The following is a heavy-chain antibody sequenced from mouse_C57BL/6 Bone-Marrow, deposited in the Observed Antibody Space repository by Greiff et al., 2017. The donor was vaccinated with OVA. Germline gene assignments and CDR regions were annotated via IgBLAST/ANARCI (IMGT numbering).Heavy chain of an antibody. J-gene: IGHJ2*01. CDR2: INPYNGGT. CDR1: GYTFTDYY. Sequence: VQLQQSGPVLVKPGASVKMSCKASGYTFTDYYENWVKQSHGKSLEWIGVINPYNGGTSYNQKFKGKATLTVDKSSSTAYMELNSLTSEDSAVYYCARFLITTVVAPFDYWGQGTTLTVSS. D-gene: IGHD1-1*01. V-gene: IGHV1-19*01. CDR3: ARFLITTVVAPFDY.